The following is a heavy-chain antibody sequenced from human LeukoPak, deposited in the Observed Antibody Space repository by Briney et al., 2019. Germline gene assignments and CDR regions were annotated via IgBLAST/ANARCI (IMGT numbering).Heavy chain of an antibody. CDR2: INHSGST. CDR3: ARKVYGVVAYYWYFDL. Sequence: PSETLSLTCAVYGGSFSGYYWSWIRQPPGKGLEWIGEINHSGSTNYNPSLKSRVTISVDTSENQFSLKLSSVTAADTAVYYCARKVYGVVAYYWYFDLWGRGTLVTVSS. J-gene: IGHJ2*01. V-gene: IGHV4-34*01. D-gene: IGHD2-15*01. CDR1: GGSFSGYY.